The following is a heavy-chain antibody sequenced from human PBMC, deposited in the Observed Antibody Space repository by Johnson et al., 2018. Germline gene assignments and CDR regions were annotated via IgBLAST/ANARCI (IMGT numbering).Heavy chain of an antibody. Sequence: EVQLVESGGGLVQPGRSLRLSCAASGFTFDDYAMHWVRQAPGKGLEWVSGISWNSANIRYANSVKGRFTISRNNAKNSLLLQMTSLRSEDTALYYCAKDARCGRGYFSRGGFDIWGQGTMVTVSS. CDR2: ISWNSANI. CDR1: GFTFDDYA. V-gene: IGHV3-9*01. J-gene: IGHJ3*02. D-gene: IGHD3-22*01. CDR3: AKDARCGRGYFSRGGFDI.